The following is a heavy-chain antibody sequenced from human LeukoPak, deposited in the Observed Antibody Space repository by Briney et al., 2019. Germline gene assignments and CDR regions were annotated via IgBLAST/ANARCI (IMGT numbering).Heavy chain of an antibody. CDR1: GFTFTNYN. D-gene: IGHD3-10*01. CDR3: ARALWSGPVYYGMDV. CDR2: ISSTSSYI. V-gene: IGHV3-21*06. Sequence: PGGSLRLSCAASGFTFTNYNFYWVRQAPGRGLEWVSSISSTSSYIYYADSMKGRFTISRDNAKNSLYLQMNSLRAEDTAVYYCARALWSGPVYYGMDVWGQGTTVTVSS. J-gene: IGHJ6*02.